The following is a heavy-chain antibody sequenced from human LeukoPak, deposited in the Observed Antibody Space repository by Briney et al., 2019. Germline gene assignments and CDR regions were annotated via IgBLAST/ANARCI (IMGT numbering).Heavy chain of an antibody. CDR1: GYTFTSYG. Sequence: ASVKVSCRASGYTFTSYGISWVRQAPGQGLEWMGWISAYAQKFQGRVTMTTDTSTSTAYMELRSLRSDDTAVYYCARRFNYYDSSGYYEGFYFDYWGQGTLVTVSS. CDR3: ARRFNYYDSSGYYEGFYFDY. D-gene: IGHD3-22*01. CDR2: ISAY. J-gene: IGHJ4*02. V-gene: IGHV1-18*01.